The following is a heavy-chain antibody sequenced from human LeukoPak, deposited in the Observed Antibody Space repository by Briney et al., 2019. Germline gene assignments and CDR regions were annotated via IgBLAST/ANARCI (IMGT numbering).Heavy chain of an antibody. CDR3: AKSHSLEYRGYFDY. Sequence: PGGSLRLTCAASGFTFSNYAMTWVRQAPGKGLEWVSGISGGGTSTYYADSVKGRFTISRDNSKNTLYLLMNELSAEDTAVYYCAKSHSLEYRGYFDYWGQGTLVTVSS. CDR1: GFTFSNYA. J-gene: IGHJ4*02. V-gene: IGHV3-23*01. CDR2: ISGGGTST. D-gene: IGHD2/OR15-2a*01.